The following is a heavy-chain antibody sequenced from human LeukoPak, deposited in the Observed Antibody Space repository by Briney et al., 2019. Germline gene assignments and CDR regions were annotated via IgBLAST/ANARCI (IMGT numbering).Heavy chain of an antibody. D-gene: IGHD4-17*01. J-gene: IGHJ4*02. V-gene: IGHV1-2*02. Sequence: ASVKLSCKASGYIFTGYYIHWVRQAPGQGLEWMGWINPNSGGTNYAQKFQGRVTMTRDTSISTAYLELSRLRSDDTAVYYCARDSPLDYGDYGIDYWGQGTLGTVSS. CDR2: INPNSGGT. CDR1: GYIFTGYY. CDR3: ARDSPLDYGDYGIDY.